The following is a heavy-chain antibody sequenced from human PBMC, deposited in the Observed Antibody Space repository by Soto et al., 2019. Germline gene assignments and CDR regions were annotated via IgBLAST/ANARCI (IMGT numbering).Heavy chain of an antibody. J-gene: IGHJ5*02. D-gene: IGHD6-13*01. CDR2: ISSSSSTI. Sequence: PGDSLRLSCATSGFSFSFYSMNWFRQAPGKGLEWVSYISSSSSTIYYADSVMGRFTISRDNAKHSLYLQMNGLRDEDTAVYYSERGGGWYDWFDPWGQGTLVTVSS. V-gene: IGHV3-48*02. CDR3: ERGGGWYDWFDP. CDR1: GFSFSFYS.